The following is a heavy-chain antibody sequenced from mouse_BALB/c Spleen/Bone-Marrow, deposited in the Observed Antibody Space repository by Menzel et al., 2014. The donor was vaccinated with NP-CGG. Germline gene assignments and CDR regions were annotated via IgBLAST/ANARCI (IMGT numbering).Heavy chain of an antibody. V-gene: IGHV2-9-2*01. CDR3: VRPFAY. CDR2: IWTGGGT. J-gene: IGHJ3*01. Sequence: ESGPGLVAPSQSLSITCTVSGFSLTSYDISWIRQPPGKGLEWLGVIWTGGGTNYNSAFMSRLSISKDNSKSQVFLKMNSLRTDDTAIYYCVRPFAYWGQGTLVTVSA. CDR1: GFSLTSYD.